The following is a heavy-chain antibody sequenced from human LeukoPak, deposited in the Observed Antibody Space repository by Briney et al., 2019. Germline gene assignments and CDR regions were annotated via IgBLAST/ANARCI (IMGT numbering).Heavy chain of an antibody. CDR1: GFSFSIYA. J-gene: IGHJ4*02. CDR2: MTGSSGAT. CDR3: ARDLRVVILPDY. V-gene: IGHV3-21*01. D-gene: IGHD3-3*01. Sequence: GGSLRLSCAASGFSFSIYAMTWVRQAPGKGLEWVSTMTGSSGATYYPDSVKGRFTISRDNAKNSLYLQMNSLRAEDTAVYYCARDLRVVILPDYWGQGTLVTVSS.